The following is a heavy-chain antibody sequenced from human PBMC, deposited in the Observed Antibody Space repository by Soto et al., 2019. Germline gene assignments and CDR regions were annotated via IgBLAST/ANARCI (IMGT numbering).Heavy chain of an antibody. D-gene: IGHD6-13*01. CDR1: GFTFGDYA. J-gene: IGHJ6*02. V-gene: IGHV3-49*03. Sequence: SGGSLRLSCTASGFTFGDYAMSWFRQAPGKGLEWVGFIRSKAYGGTTEYAASVKGRFTISRDDSKSIAYLQMNSLKTEDTAVYYCTRESSSPSSSWRSYYYGMDVWGQGTTVTVSS. CDR3: TRESSSPSSSWRSYYYGMDV. CDR2: IRSKAYGGTT.